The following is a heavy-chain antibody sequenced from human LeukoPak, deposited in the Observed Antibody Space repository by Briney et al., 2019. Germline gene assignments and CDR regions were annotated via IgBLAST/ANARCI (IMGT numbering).Heavy chain of an antibody. CDR3: ARGSAVRGVIIKAPYYYYYGMDV. J-gene: IGHJ6*02. D-gene: IGHD3-10*01. Sequence: SETLSLTCTVSGDPISSYYWSWIRQPAGKGLEWIGRIYTSGTTNYNSSLKSRLTMSVDTSKNQFSLKLSSVTATDTAVYYCARGSAVRGVIIKAPYYYYYGMDVWGQGTTVTVSS. V-gene: IGHV4-4*07. CDR1: GDPISSYY. CDR2: IYTSGTT.